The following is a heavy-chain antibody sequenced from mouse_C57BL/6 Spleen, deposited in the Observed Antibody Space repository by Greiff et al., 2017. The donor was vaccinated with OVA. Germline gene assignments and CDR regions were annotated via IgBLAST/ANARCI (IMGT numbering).Heavy chain of an antibody. J-gene: IGHJ4*01. CDR3: ARQGNYFYAMDY. V-gene: IGHV5-12*01. CDR2: ISNGGGST. Sequence: GESGGGLVQPGGSLKLSCAASGFTFSDYYMYWVRQTPEKRLEWVAYISNGGGSTYYPDTVKGRFTISRDNAKNTLYLQMSRLKSEDTAMYYCARQGNYFYAMDYWGQGTSVTVSS. CDR1: GFTFSDYY. D-gene: IGHD2-1*01.